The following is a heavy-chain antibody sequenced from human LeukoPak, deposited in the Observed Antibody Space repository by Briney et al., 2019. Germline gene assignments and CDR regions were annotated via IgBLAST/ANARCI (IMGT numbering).Heavy chain of an antibody. J-gene: IGHJ6*02. CDR3: ARVTRGRGLGYSGYDLGGYYYYYYGMDV. CDR1: GYTFTGYN. V-gene: IGHV1-2*02. CDR2: INPNSGGT. D-gene: IGHD5-12*01. Sequence: GASVKVSCKASGYTFTGYNMHWVRQAPGQGLEWMGWINPNSGGTNYAQKFQGRVTMTRDTSISTAYMELSRLRSDDTAVYYCARVTRGRGLGYSGYDLGGYYYYYYGMDVWGQGTTVTVSS.